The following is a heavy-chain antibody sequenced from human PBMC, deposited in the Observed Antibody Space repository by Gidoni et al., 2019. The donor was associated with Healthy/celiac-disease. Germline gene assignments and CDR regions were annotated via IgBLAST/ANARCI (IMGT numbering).Heavy chain of an antibody. J-gene: IGHJ5*02. CDR2: IKQDGSEK. V-gene: IGHV3-7*01. CDR1: GFTFSSYW. D-gene: IGHD3-16*01. Sequence: EVQLVESGGGLVQPGGSLGLSCAASGFTFSSYWMSWVRQAPGKGLEWVANIKQDGSEKYYVDSVKGRFTISRDNAKTSLYLQMNSLRAEDTAVYYCAIMTEGAARFCGVFDPWGQGTLVTVSS. CDR3: AIMTEGAARFCGVFDP.